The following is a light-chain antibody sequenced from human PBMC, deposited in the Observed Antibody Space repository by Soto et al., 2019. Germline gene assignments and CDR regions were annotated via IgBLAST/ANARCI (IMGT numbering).Light chain of an antibody. CDR2: DAS. CDR1: QSVRSD. V-gene: IGKV3-11*01. CDR3: QQRKNWTWT. Sequence: EIVLTQSPATRSLSPGKRTTLSCRASQSVRSDLAWYQQKPGQAPRIVIYDASRRETGIPARFSGSGSGTEFTLTISSLEPEDFEVYDCQQRKNWTWTFGPGTKVDIK. J-gene: IGKJ3*01.